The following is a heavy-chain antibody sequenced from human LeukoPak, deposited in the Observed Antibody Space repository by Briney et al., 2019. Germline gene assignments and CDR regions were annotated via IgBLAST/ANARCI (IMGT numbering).Heavy chain of an antibody. D-gene: IGHD3-16*01. CDR2: TCYRSKWYY. V-gene: IGHV6-1*01. CDR3: ARDGVGYYYYGMDV. CDR1: GDSVSSNSAA. Sequence: SQTLSLTCAISGDSVSSNSAAWIWIRQSPSRGLEWLGRTCYRSKWYYDYALSVKSRITINPDTSKNQFSLQLNSVTPEDTAVYYCARDGVGYYYYGMDVWGQGTTVTVSS. J-gene: IGHJ6*02.